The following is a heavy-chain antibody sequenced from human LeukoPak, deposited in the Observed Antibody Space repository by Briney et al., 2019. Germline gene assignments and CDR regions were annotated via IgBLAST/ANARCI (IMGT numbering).Heavy chain of an antibody. V-gene: IGHV3-13*01. CDR2: IGTPGDT. CDR1: GFTFSSYD. CDR3: AKRGLRLAPDFDY. Sequence: GGSLRLSCAASGFTFSSYDMHWVRQATGKGLEWVSGIGTPGDTYYPGSVKGRFTISRDNSKNTLYLQMNSLRAEDTAVYYCAKRGLRLAPDFDYWGQGTLVTVSS. D-gene: IGHD5/OR15-5a*01. J-gene: IGHJ4*02.